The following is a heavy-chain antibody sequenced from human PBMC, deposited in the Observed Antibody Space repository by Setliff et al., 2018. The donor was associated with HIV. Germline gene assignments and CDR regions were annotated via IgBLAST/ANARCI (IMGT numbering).Heavy chain of an antibody. Sequence: PSETLSLTCTVSGGSVSTGNYYWNWIRLPPGKGLEWIGYIFYSGSTNYNPSLKSRGTISVDTSKNQFSLRLNSVTAADTAIYYCTRRGADSYYPRPLDVWGKGTTVTVSS. CDR3: TRRGADSYYPRPLDV. D-gene: IGHD3-10*01. J-gene: IGHJ6*04. V-gene: IGHV4-61*01. CDR2: IFYSGST. CDR1: GGSVSTGNYY.